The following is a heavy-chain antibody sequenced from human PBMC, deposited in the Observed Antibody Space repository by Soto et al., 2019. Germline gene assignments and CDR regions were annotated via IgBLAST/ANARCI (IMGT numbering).Heavy chain of an antibody. D-gene: IGHD5-18*01. CDR3: AGDSYSYGYPSPLSFDR. J-gene: IGHJ1*01. V-gene: IGHV4-31*03. Sequence: VQLQESGPGLVKSSQTLSLTCTISGNSLNSHDDYWTWIRHLPGKCLQWIGYFHFSGSTYYNPSLGSRVSISTDTSKTQFSLILTSVTVADTAVYYCAGDSYSYGYPSPLSFDRWGQGIPVTVSS. CDR1: GNSLNSHDDY. CDR2: FHFSGST.